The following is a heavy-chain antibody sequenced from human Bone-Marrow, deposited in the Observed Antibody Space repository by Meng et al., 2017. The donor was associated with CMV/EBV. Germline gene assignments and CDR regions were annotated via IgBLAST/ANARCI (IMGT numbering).Heavy chain of an antibody. CDR2: INQSGST. Sequence: GSRRLSCAVYGGSFSGYYWSWIRQPPGKGLEWIGEINQSGSTNYNPTPKSRVTTPVGTYKNQFSLKLSSVTAADTAVYYCGRRGVIGSSWFHYWGQGTLVTVSS. CDR1: GGSFSGYY. CDR3: GRRGVIGSSWFHY. D-gene: IGHD6-13*01. J-gene: IGHJ4*02. V-gene: IGHV4-34*01.